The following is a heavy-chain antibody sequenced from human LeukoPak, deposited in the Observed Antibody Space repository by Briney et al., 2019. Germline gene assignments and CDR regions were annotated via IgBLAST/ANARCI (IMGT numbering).Heavy chain of an antibody. V-gene: IGHV3-30*03. CDR2: ISYDGSNK. CDR3: ARRDYTSGRTYFHH. CDR1: GFTFSSYA. D-gene: IGHD6-19*01. Sequence: PGRSLRLSCVASGFTFSSYAMHWVRQAPGKGLEWVAIISYDGSNKYYADSVKGRFTISRDNSKTTLYLQMNSLRPEDTAVYYCARRDYTSGRTYFHHWGQGTLVTVSS. J-gene: IGHJ1*01.